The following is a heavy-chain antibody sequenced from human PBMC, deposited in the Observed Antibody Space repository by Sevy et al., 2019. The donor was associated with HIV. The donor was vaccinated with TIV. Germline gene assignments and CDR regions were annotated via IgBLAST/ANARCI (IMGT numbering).Heavy chain of an antibody. CDR2: ISGTGAGT. J-gene: IGHJ4*02. V-gene: IGHV3-23*01. D-gene: IGHD2-15*01. CDR3: AKYRCSGARCYGDY. CDR1: GFTFSTYV. Sequence: GGSLRLSCAASGFTFSTYVMTWVRQAPGKGLEWVSSISGTGAGTYYADSVKGRFTISRDNYKNTLSLHLSSLRADDTAVYFCAKYRCSGARCYGDYWGQGTLVTVSS.